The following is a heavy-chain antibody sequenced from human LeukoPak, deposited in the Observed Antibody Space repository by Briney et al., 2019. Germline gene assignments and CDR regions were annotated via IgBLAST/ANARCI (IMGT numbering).Heavy chain of an antibody. CDR2: IIPIFGTA. D-gene: IGHD5-18*01. J-gene: IGHJ4*02. CDR1: GGTFSSYA. Sequence: GASVKVSCKASGGTFSSYAISWVRQAPGQGLEWMGGIIPIFGTANYAQKFQGRVTITADESTGTAYMELSSLRSEDTAVYYCARGGYSYGYDYWGQGTLVTVSS. CDR3: ARGGYSYGYDY. V-gene: IGHV1-69*13.